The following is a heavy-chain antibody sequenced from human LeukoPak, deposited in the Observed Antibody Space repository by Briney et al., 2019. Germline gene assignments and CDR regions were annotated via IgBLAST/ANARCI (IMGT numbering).Heavy chain of an antibody. D-gene: IGHD6-19*01. Sequence: GGSLRLSCAGSGFAFGTYAMNWVRQAPGKGLEWVSSISSSSSYIYYADSVKGRFTISRDNAKNSLYLQMNSLRAEDTAVYYCARDKYSSGWYYFDYWGQGTLVTVSS. V-gene: IGHV3-21*01. CDR1: GFAFGTYA. CDR3: ARDKYSSGWYYFDY. CDR2: ISSSSSYI. J-gene: IGHJ4*02.